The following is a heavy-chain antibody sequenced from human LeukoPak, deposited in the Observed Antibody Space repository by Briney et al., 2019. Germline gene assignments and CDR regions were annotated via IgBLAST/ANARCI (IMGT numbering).Heavy chain of an antibody. D-gene: IGHD4-17*01. V-gene: IGHV4-39*07. J-gene: IGHJ6*03. CDR3: ARGMTTVTPRGYYYMDV. CDR1: GGSISSSNYY. Sequence: QPSETLSLTCTVSGGSISSSNYYWAWIRQPPGKGLEWIGNIDYSGDTHYNPSLKSRVTISVDTSKTQFSLRLKSVTAADTAVYYCARGMTTVTPRGYYYMDVWGKGTTVTVSS. CDR2: IDYSGDT.